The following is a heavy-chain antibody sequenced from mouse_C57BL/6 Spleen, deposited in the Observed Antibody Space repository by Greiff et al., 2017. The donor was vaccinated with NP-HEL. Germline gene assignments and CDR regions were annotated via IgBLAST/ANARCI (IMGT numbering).Heavy chain of an antibody. CDR3: AREADYGSSYDY. J-gene: IGHJ2*01. D-gene: IGHD1-1*01. CDR1: GYTFTSYW. V-gene: IGHV1-64*01. CDR2: IHPNSGST. Sequence: QVQLQQPGAELVKPGASVKLSCKASGYTFTSYWMHWVKQRPGQGLEWIGMIHPNSGSTNYNEKFKSKATLTVDKSSSTAYMQLSSLTSEDSAVYYCAREADYGSSYDYWGQGTTLTVSS.